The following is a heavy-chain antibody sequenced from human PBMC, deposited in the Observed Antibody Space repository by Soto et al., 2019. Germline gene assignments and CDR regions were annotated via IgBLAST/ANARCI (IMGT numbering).Heavy chain of an antibody. CDR3: ARDRTHYYDSSGYYVR. CDR1: GFTFSSYG. CDR2: IWYDGSNK. J-gene: IGHJ4*02. D-gene: IGHD3-22*01. V-gene: IGHV3-33*01. Sequence: GGSLRLSCAASGFTFSSYGMHWVRQAPGKGLEWVAVIWYDGSNKYYADSVKGRFTISRDNSKNTLYLQMNSLRAEDTAVYYCARDRTHYYDSSGYYVRWGQGTLVTVPQ.